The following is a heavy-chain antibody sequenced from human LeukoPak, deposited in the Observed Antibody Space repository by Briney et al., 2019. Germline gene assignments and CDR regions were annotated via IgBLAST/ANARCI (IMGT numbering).Heavy chain of an antibody. Sequence: PGGSLRLSCAASGFTFDDYGMSWVRQAPGKGLEWVSSINWNGGSTGYADSVKGRFTISRDNAKNSLYLQMNSLRAEDTALYHCARHKNYYDSSGYYGGYYYYMDVWGKGTTVTVSS. CDR3: ARHKNYYDSSGYYGGYYYYMDV. D-gene: IGHD3-22*01. J-gene: IGHJ6*03. V-gene: IGHV3-20*01. CDR1: GFTFDDYG. CDR2: INWNGGST.